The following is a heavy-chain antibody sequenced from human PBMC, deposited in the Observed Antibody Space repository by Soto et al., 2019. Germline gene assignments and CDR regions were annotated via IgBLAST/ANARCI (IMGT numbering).Heavy chain of an antibody. CDR2: ISYVGSNK. V-gene: IGHV3-30*18. CDR1: GFTFSSYG. CDR3: AKEVRSGPMDV. J-gene: IGHJ6*02. Sequence: GGSLRLSCAASGFTFSSYGMHWVRQAPGKGLEWVAVISYVGSNKYYADSVKSRFTISRDNSKNTLYLQMNSLRAEDTAVYYCAKEVRSGPMDVWGQGTTVTVSS. D-gene: IGHD6-19*01.